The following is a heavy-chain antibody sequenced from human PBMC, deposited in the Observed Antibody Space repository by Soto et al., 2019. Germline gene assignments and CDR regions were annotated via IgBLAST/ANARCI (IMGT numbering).Heavy chain of an antibody. CDR2: IVVGSGNT. D-gene: IGHD3-3*01. CDR1: GFTFTSSA. CDR3: AAGEVVLRFLEWSLAFDI. V-gene: IGHV1-58*01. Sequence: ASVKVSCKASGFTFTSSAVQWVRQARGQRLEWIGWIVVGSGNTNYAQKFQERVTITRDMSTSTAYMELSSLRSEDTAVYYCAAGEVVLRFLEWSLAFDIWGQGTMVT. J-gene: IGHJ3*02.